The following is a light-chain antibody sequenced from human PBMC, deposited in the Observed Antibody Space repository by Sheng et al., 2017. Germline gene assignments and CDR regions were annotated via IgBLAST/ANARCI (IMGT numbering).Light chain of an antibody. V-gene: IGKV1-8*01. CDR3: QQYYDYSRT. Sequence: AIRMTQSPSSFSASTGDRVTISCRASQGISTSLAWYQQKPGKAPKLLIYDASTLQSGVPSRFSGGGSGTDFTLTISCLQSEDFATYSCQQYYDYSRTFGQGTNVEI. CDR2: DAS. J-gene: IGKJ1*01. CDR1: QGISTS.